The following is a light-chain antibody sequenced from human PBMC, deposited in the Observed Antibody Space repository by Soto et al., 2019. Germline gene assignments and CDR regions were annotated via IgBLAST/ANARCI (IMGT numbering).Light chain of an antibody. CDR3: SSCTSSTTYV. CDR2: DVT. V-gene: IGLV2-14*01. J-gene: IGLJ1*01. Sequence: QSVLTQPASVSGSPGQSITISCTGTSSDVGGYDYVSWYQQHPGKAPKLMIYDVTNRPSGVSNRFSGSKSGNTAPLTISGLQAEDEADYFCSSCTSSTTYVFGTGSKVTVL. CDR1: SSDVGGYDY.